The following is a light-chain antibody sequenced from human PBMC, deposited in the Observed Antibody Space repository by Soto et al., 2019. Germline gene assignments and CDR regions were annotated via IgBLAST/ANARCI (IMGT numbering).Light chain of an antibody. J-gene: IGKJ5*01. V-gene: IGKV1-39*01. CDR1: QSISSY. CDR3: QQSYSTPRVT. CDR2: AAS. Sequence: DIQMTQSPSSLSASVGDRVTITCRASQSISSYLNWYQQKPGKAPKLLIYAASSLQSGVPSRFSGSGSGTDFTLTISSLQPEDFATYYCQQSYSTPRVTVGQGTRLEI.